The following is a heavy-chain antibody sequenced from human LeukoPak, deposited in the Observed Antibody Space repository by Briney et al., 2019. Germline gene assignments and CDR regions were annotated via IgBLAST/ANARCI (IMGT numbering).Heavy chain of an antibody. J-gene: IGHJ4*02. CDR2: IYTSGST. V-gene: IGHV4-61*02. CDR3: ATEVAGTPFLRY. Sequence: SETLSLTCTVSGGSISSGSYYWSWIRQPAGKGLEWIGRIYTSGSTNYNPSLKSRVTISVDTSKNQFSLKLSSVTAADTAVYYCATEVAGTPFLRYWGQGILVTVSS. CDR1: GGSISSGSYY. D-gene: IGHD6-19*01.